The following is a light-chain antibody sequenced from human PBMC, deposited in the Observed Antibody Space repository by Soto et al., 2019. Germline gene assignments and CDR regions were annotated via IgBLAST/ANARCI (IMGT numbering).Light chain of an antibody. CDR3: CSYAGNTLVV. V-gene: IGLV2-11*01. CDR2: DVS. Sequence: QSVLTQPRSVSGSPGQSVTISCTGTSSDGGGYNYVSWYQQNPGKAPKLMISDVSKRPSGVSDRFSGSKSANTASLIISGLQAEDEADYYCCSYAGNTLVVFGGGTKLTVL. J-gene: IGLJ2*01. CDR1: SSDGGGYNY.